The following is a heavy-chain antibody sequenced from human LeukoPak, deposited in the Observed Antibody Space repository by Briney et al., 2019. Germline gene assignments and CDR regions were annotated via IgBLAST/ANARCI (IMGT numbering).Heavy chain of an antibody. J-gene: IGHJ4*02. D-gene: IGHD6-6*01. CDR3: ARDDDGAARPDY. CDR1: GFSFINYG. Sequence: GGSLRLSCAASGFSFINYGMHWVRQAPGKGLEWVASISHDGSNYYYADSVKGRFTISRDNSKNTLYLQMNSLRAEDTAVYYCARDDDGAARPDYWGQGTLVTVSS. V-gene: IGHV3-30*03. CDR2: ISHDGSNY.